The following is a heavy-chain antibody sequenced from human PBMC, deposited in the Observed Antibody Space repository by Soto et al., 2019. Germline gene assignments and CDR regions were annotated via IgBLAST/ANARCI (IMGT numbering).Heavy chain of an antibody. CDR3: ASLLVLPAAICAFDI. D-gene: IGHD2-2*01. Sequence: SETLSLTCTVSGGSISSYYWSWIRQPPGKGLEWIGYIYYSGSTNYNPSLKSRVTISVDTSKNQFSLKLSSVTAADTAVYYCASLLVLPAAICAFDIWGQGTMVTVSS. CDR2: IYYSGST. V-gene: IGHV4-59*08. J-gene: IGHJ3*02. CDR1: GGSISSYY.